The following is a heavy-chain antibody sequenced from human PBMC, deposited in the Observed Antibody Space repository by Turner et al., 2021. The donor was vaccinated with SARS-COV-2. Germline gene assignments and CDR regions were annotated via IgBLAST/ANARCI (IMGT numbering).Heavy chain of an antibody. CDR2: IWYDGSNE. V-gene: IGHV3-33*01. D-gene: IGHD2-2*02. CDR1: GFIFSSYG. J-gene: IGHJ6*02. CDR3: AMGGYCSSTSCYTDYYYYGMDV. Sequence: QVQPVESGGGVVEPGRSLRVSCAASGFIFSSYGMHWVRQAPGKGLEWVAVIWYDGSNEYYADSGKGRFTISRDNAKNTLYRQMNSLRAEDTAVYNCAMGGYCSSTSCYTDYYYYGMDVWGQGTTVTVSS.